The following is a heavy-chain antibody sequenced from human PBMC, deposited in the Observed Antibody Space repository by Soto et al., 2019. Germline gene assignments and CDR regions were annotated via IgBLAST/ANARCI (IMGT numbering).Heavy chain of an antibody. CDR2: INPNTGGT. CDR3: ARVASWAARAWFHP. D-gene: IGHD2-15*01. CDR1: GYTFTGYF. Sequence: QVQLVQSGAEVKKPGASVKVSCMASGYTFTGYFIHWVREVPGQGLEYMGWINPNTGGTDYAQKFQGRVTMTRDTSISTVFMAMKRLTSDDTAVYYCARVASWAARAWFHPWGQGTLVTVSS. V-gene: IGHV1-2*02. J-gene: IGHJ5*02.